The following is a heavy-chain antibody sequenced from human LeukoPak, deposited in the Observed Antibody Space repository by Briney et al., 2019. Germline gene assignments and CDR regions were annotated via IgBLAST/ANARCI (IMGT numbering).Heavy chain of an antibody. CDR1: GYHFATYW. V-gene: IGHV5-51*01. CDR2: IYPGDSDT. Sequence: GGALQISRKGSGYHFATYWVGWGRPVPGKGLGGVGIIYPGDSDTRYSPSFQGQVTISVDKSISTVYLQWSSLKASDTAMYYCGRGRGISYVEPPDWFDRWGQGTLVTVSS. CDR3: GRGRGISYVEPPDWFDR. J-gene: IGHJ5*02. D-gene: IGHD6-6*01.